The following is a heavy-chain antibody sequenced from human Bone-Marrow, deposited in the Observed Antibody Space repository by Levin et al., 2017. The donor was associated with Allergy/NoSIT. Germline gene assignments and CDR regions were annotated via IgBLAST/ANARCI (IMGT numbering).Heavy chain of an antibody. CDR3: AKDLWAGSGPWGMDV. Sequence: LPGGSLRLSCAASGFTFSPYAMTWVRQAPGEGLEWVSAISGSGDSTYYADSVKGRFTISRDNSKNTLYLQMNRLRAEDTAIYYCAKDLWAGSGPWGMDVWGQGTTVTVSS. J-gene: IGHJ6*02. V-gene: IGHV3-23*01. CDR2: ISGSGDST. CDR1: GFTFSPYA. D-gene: IGHD3/OR15-3a*01.